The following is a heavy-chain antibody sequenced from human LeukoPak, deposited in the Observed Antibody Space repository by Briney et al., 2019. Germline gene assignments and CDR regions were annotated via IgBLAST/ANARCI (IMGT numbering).Heavy chain of an antibody. J-gene: IGHJ4*02. V-gene: IGHV3-9*01. CDR1: GFTFDDYA. CDR3: AKDVSAYYDILTGYSTFDY. D-gene: IGHD3-9*01. CDR2: ISWNSGSI. Sequence: GGSLRLSCAASGFTFDDYAMHWVRQAPGKGLEWVSGISWNSGSIGYADSVKGRFTISRDNAKNSLYLQVNSLRAEDTALYYCAKDVSAYYDILTGYSTFDYWGQGTLVTVSS.